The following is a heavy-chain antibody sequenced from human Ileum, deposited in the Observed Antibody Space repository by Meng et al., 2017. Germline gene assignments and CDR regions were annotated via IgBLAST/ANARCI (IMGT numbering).Heavy chain of an antibody. V-gene: IGHV4-59*08. J-gene: IGHJ5*02. D-gene: IGHD3-10*01. CDR2: IHNSATT. CDR3: ARHDVVPVIRHGFDP. CDR1: GGSISNYY. Sequence: QVQLQESGPGLVKPSETLSLPCTVSGGSISNYYWSWIRPPPGKGLEWVGYIHNSATTKYSPSLKSRVTISEDTSKNQFSLKLSSVTAADTAVYYCARHDVVPVIRHGFDPWGQGTLVTVSS.